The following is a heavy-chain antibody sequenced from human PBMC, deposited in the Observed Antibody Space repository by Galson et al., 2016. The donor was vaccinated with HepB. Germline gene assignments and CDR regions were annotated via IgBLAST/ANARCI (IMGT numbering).Heavy chain of an antibody. CDR1: GNTFTNYG. D-gene: IGHD3-3*01. V-gene: IGHV1-18*01. Sequence: QSGAEVKKPGASVKVSCKASGNTFTNYGINWVRQAPGQGLEWMGWLSNYNGKTNYAQRFQGRVTMTTDTSTSTAHMELRSLRDDDTAVYYCARGSAIGPLAKFDYWGQGTLVTVSS. J-gene: IGHJ4*02. CDR2: LSNYNGKT. CDR3: ARGSAIGPLAKFDY.